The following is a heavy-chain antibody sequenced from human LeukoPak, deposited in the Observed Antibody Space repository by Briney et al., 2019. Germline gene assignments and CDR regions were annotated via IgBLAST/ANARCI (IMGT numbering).Heavy chain of an antibody. V-gene: IGHV4-38-2*02. Sequence: SETLSLTCTVSGYSITTYYWGWIRQPPGKGLEWIASIYHRGVTFYNSSLKSRVTISVDTAKNQFSLRMNSVTAADTAMYYCARAPLGGNDGYFAYWGQGGLVIVSA. D-gene: IGHD5-12*01. CDR3: ARAPLGGNDGYFAY. CDR1: GYSITTYY. J-gene: IGHJ4*03. CDR2: IYHRGVT.